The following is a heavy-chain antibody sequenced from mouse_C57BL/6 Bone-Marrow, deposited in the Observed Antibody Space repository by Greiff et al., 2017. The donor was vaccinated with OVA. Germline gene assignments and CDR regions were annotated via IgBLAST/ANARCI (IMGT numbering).Heavy chain of an antibody. CDR2: ISNGGGST. D-gene: IGHD1-1*01. Sequence: EVKLMESGGGLVQPGGSLKLSCAASGFTFSDYYMYWVRQTPEKRLEWVAYISNGGGSTYYPDTVQGRFTISRAHAKNTLYLQMSRLKSEDTAMYYGASPTLYYYGSWFAYWGQGTLVTVSA. CDR1: GFTFSDYY. V-gene: IGHV5-12*01. J-gene: IGHJ3*01. CDR3: ASPTLYYYGSWFAY.